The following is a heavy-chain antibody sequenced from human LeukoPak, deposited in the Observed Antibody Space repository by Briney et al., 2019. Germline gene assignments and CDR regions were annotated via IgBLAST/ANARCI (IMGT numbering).Heavy chain of an antibody. Sequence: SETLSLTCNVSGGXVSSYYCSWIRQSPGKGLQWIGYIHNSGRTNYNPSLKSRVTGFVDTSKNQVSLRLSSVTAADTAVYYCARHGTISSESYFDYWGQGDLVTVSS. D-gene: IGHD1-14*01. V-gene: IGHV4-59*08. CDR2: IHNSGRT. J-gene: IGHJ4*02. CDR3: ARHGTISSESYFDY. CDR1: GGXVSSYY.